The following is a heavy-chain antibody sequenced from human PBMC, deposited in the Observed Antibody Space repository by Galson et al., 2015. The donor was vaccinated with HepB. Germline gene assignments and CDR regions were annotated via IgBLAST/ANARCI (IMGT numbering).Heavy chain of an antibody. CDR1: GRTFSSYA. V-gene: IGHV1-69*13. Sequence: SVKVSCKASGRTFSSYAISWVRQAPGQGLEWMGGIIPIFGTTSYAQKFQGRVTIIADGSTSTAYMGLSSLRSEDTAVYYCAREGEDYYDSRGYYYFDYGGEGTLVTVSS. D-gene: IGHD3-22*01. CDR3: AREGEDYYDSRGYYYFDY. CDR2: IIPIFGTT. J-gene: IGHJ4*02.